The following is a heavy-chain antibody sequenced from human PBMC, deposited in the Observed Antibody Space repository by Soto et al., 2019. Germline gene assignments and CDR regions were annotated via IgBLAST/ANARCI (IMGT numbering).Heavy chain of an antibody. CDR2: IYYSGHT. CDR1: GGPVSISTNY. J-gene: IGHJ4*02. Sequence: QLRLQESGPGLVKLSETLSLTCTVSGGPVSISTNYWGWVRQPPGKGLEWIGSIYYSGHTYYNPSLKSRVTLSGDTSKNQFSLTLTSVTATDTAVYYCATPEGPATLFDNWSQGTLVTVSS. V-gene: IGHV4-39*01. CDR3: ATPEGPATLFDN.